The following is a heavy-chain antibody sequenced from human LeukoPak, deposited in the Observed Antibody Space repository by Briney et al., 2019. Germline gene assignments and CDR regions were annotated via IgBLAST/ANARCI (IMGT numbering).Heavy chain of an antibody. CDR2: IYYSGNT. CDR3: GRDTHDYPYYMDV. J-gene: IGHJ6*03. Sequence: SETLSLTCTVSGDSISNDDFYWSWIRQSPGKGLERIGYIYYSGNTYYNPSLESRVTISVDTSKNQFSLKLSSVTAADAAVYYCGRDTHDYPYYMDVWGKGTTVTVSS. V-gene: IGHV4-30-4*08. D-gene: IGHD2-2*02. CDR1: GDSISNDDFY.